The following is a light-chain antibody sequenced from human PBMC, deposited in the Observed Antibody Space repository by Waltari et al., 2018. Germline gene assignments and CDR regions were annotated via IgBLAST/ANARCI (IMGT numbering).Light chain of an antibody. Sequence: QSALTQPASVSGSPGQSITISCTGTSTDVGSSNSVPWYQDLPGQGPQVISYDVSDRPSGVSGRFSGSKSGDTASLTISGLQAEDEANYYCTSQSTNNVVLFGGGTKVTVL. J-gene: IGLJ3*02. CDR3: TSQSTNNVVL. V-gene: IGLV2-14*03. CDR2: DVS. CDR1: STDVGSSNS.